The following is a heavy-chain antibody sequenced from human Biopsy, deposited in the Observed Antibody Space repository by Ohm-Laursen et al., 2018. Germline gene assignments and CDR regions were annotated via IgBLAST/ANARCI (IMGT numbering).Heavy chain of an antibody. CDR3: ARLGNFWNAEDGLDL. J-gene: IGHJ3*01. D-gene: IGHD3-3*01. CDR2: ASYSGYT. Sequence: SETLSLTCIVSDDSIRNFYWTWIRQPPGQGLEWIGHASYSGYTNYNPSLKSRVTISVDTSKNHFSVNQRSVTAADTAVYSCARLGNFWNAEDGLDLWGLGTMVTVSS. V-gene: IGHV4-59*08. CDR1: DDSIRNFY.